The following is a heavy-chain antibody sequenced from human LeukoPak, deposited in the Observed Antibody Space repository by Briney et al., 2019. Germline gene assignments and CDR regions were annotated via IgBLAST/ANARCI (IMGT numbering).Heavy chain of an antibody. Sequence: ASVKVSCKASGGTFSSYAISWVRQAPGQGLEWIGIINPSGGSTSYAQKFQGRVTMTRDTSTSTVYMELSSLRSEDTAVYYCARGFESFHLGSPESSFDYWGQGTLVTVSS. D-gene: IGHD3-22*01. CDR2: INPSGGST. CDR3: ARGFESFHLGSPESSFDY. V-gene: IGHV1-46*01. CDR1: GGTFSSYA. J-gene: IGHJ4*02.